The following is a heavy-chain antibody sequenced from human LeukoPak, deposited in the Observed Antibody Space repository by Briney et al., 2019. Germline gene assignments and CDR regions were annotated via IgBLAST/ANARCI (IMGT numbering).Heavy chain of an antibody. CDR1: GSTFTTNG. CDR2: IWYDGSNK. J-gene: IGHJ1*01. D-gene: IGHD5-24*01. Sequence: GRSLRLSLAALGSTFTTNGMPWFRQAPGKGREGVAVIWYDGSNKYYGDSVKGRFTISRDNSKKTLYLQMNSLRVEDTAVYYCARGDGYNDAEYLQHWGQGTLVTVS. V-gene: IGHV3-33*01. CDR3: ARGDGYNDAEYLQH.